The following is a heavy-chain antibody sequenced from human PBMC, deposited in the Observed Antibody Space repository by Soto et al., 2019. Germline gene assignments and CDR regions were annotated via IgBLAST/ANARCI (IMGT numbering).Heavy chain of an antibody. J-gene: IGHJ5*02. D-gene: IGHD1-1*01. CDR3: VRDGTKTLRDWFDP. V-gene: IGHV4-4*07. CDR2: IYATGTT. CDR1: GASIIGFY. Sequence: SETLSLTCTVSGASIIGFYWSWIRKSAGKGLEWIGRIYATGTTDYNPSLKSRVMMSVDTSKKQFSLKLRSVTAADTAVYYCVRDGTKTLRDWFDPWGQGISVTVSS.